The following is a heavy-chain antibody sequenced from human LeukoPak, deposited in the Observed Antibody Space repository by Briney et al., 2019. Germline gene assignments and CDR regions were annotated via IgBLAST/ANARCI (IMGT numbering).Heavy chain of an antibody. J-gene: IGHJ6*02. D-gene: IGHD3-22*01. CDR3: AKVGSEYYYDSSGPYGMDV. V-gene: IGHV3-9*01. CDR2: ISWNSGSI. CDR1: GFTFDDYA. Sequence: GRSLRLSCAASGFTFDDYAMHWVRQAPGKGLEWVSGISWNSGSIGYADSVKGRFTISRDNAKNSLYLQMNSLRAEDTALYYRAKVGSEYYYDSSGPYGMDVWGQGTTVTVSS.